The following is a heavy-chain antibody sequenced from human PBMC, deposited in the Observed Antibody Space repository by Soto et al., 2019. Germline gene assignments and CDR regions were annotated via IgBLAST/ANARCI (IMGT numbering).Heavy chain of an antibody. CDR1: GYSFTIYW. D-gene: IGHD3-3*01. V-gene: IGHV5-51*01. Sequence: GESLKISCKGSGYSFTIYWIGWVRQMPGKGLEWMGIIYPGDSDTRYSPSFQGQVTISADKSISTAYLQWSSLKASDTAMYYCATPGPDFWSGYPLSYWGQGTLVTVSS. J-gene: IGHJ4*02. CDR3: ATPGPDFWSGYPLSY. CDR2: IYPGDSDT.